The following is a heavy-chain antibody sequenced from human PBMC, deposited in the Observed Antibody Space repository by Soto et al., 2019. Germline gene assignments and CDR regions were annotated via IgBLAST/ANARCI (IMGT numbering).Heavy chain of an antibody. J-gene: IGHJ6*02. CDR1: GFTVSSNY. V-gene: IGHV3-66*01. Sequence: GGSLRLSCAASGFTVSSNYRSWVRQAPGKGLEWVSVIYSGGSTYYADSVKGRFTISRDNSKNTLYLQMNSLRAEDTALYYCAKGRGYYYYYGVDVWGQGTTVTVSS. CDR3: AKGRGYYYYYGVDV. CDR2: IYSGGST.